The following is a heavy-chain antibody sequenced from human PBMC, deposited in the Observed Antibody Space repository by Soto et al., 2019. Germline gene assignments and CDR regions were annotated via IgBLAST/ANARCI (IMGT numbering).Heavy chain of an antibody. CDR1: GGSISSTYW. CDR3: ARASDYYDSTGRLWYFDY. CDR2: IYHTEST. D-gene: IGHD3-22*01. J-gene: IGHJ4*02. Sequence: PSATLSLTCAVSGGSISSTYWWTWVRQSPGKGLEWIGEIYHTESTNYNPSLRSRVNISVDKSKNKFSLNLSSVTAADTAVYYCARASDYYDSTGRLWYFDYWGQGALVTVSS. V-gene: IGHV4-4*02.